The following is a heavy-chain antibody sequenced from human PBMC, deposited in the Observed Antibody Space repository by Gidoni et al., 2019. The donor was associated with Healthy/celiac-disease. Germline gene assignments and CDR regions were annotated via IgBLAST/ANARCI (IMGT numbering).Heavy chain of an antibody. Sequence: QVQLQESGPGLVKPSETLSLTCTVSGGSISSYYWSWIRQPPGKGLEWIGYIYYSGSTNYNPSLKSRVTISVDTSKNQFSLKLSSVTAADTAVYYCARDLGSVESYYYYGMDVWGQGTTVTVSS. CDR2: IYYSGST. D-gene: IGHD1-26*01. CDR3: ARDLGSVESYYYYGMDV. CDR1: GGSISSYY. J-gene: IGHJ6*02. V-gene: IGHV4-59*01.